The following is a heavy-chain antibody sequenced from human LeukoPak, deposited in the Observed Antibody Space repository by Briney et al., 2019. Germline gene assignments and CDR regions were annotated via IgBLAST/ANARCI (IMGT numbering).Heavy chain of an antibody. CDR3: VRDTIFGVVMTYYIDY. CDR2: INPSGGST. Sequence: ASVKVSCKASGYTFTSYYMHWVRQAPGQGLEWMGIINPSGGSTSYAQKFQGRVTMTRDTSTSTVYMELSSLRSEDTAVYYCVRDTIFGVVMTYYIDYWGQGTLVTVSS. D-gene: IGHD3-3*01. CDR1: GYTFTSYY. V-gene: IGHV1-46*01. J-gene: IGHJ4*02.